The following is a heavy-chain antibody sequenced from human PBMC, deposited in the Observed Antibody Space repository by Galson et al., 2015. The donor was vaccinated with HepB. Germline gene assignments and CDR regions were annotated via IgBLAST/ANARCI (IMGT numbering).Heavy chain of an antibody. J-gene: IGHJ6*02. CDR2: ISFDGNNK. CDR3: AKARVTLYPYSMDV. V-gene: IGHV3-30*18. Sequence: SLRLSCAASGFTFSNFAMHWVRQAPGKGLEWVALISFDGNNKYYADSVKGRFTISRDDSVNTLYLQMDSLTADDTSLYYCAKARVTLYPYSMDVWGRGTTVIVSS. CDR1: GFTFSNFA. D-gene: IGHD2-2*02.